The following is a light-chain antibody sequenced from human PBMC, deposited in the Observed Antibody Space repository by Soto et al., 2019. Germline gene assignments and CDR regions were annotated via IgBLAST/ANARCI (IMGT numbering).Light chain of an antibody. V-gene: IGKV1-5*03. CDR3: QHYNSYSEA. CDR2: KAS. CDR1: QTISSW. J-gene: IGKJ1*01. Sequence: DIQMTQSSSTLSGFVGDRVTIACQPRQTISSWLAWYQQKPGKAPKLLIYKASTLKSGVPSRFSGSGSGTEFSLTISSLQPDDFATYYCQHYNSYSEAFGQGPNGHIK.